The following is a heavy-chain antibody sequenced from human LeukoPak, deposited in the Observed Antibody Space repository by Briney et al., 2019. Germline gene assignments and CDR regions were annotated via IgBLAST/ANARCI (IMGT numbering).Heavy chain of an antibody. CDR3: AKELTMVRLRLFDY. V-gene: IGHV3-30*02. J-gene: IGHJ4*02. CDR1: GFTFSSYG. CDR2: IRYDGSNK. D-gene: IGHD3-10*01. Sequence: HPGRSLRLSCAASGFTFSSYGMHWVRQAPGKGLEWVAFIRYDGSNKYYADSVKGRFTISRDNSKNTLYLQMNSLRAEDTAVYYCAKELTMVRLRLFDYWGQGTLVTVSS.